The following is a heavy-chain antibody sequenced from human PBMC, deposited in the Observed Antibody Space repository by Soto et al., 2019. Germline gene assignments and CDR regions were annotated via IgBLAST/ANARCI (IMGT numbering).Heavy chain of an antibody. CDR2: IYYSGST. J-gene: IGHJ6*02. CDR1: GGSISSGGYY. CDR3: ARDVEQLVRYYYYGMDV. V-gene: IGHV4-31*03. Sequence: PSETLSLTCTVSGGSISSGGYYWSWIRQHPGKGLEWIGYIYYSGSTYYNPSLKSRVTISVDTSKNQFSLKLSSVTAADTAVYYCARDVEQLVRYYYYGMDVWGQGTTVTVSS. D-gene: IGHD6-13*01.